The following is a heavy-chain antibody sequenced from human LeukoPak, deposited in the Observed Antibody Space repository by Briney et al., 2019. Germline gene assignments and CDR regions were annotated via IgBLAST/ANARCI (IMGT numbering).Heavy chain of an antibody. CDR2: IIPILCTA. V-gene: IGHV1-69*04. CDR3: ASLYCSGGSCYSAWFDP. J-gene: IGHJ5*02. Sequence: ASVKVSFKASVGTFSSYAIIWVRQAPGQGREWMGRIIPILCTANYAQKFQGKVTITADNYTSTAYMELSSLRSEDTAVYYCASLYCSGGSCYSAWFDPWGQGTLVTVSS. CDR1: VGTFSSYA. D-gene: IGHD2-15*01.